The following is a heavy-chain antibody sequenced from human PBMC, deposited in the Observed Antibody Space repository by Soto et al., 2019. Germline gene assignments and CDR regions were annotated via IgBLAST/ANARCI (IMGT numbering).Heavy chain of an antibody. J-gene: IGHJ4*02. V-gene: IGHV4-59*08. CDR1: AGFMRRYY. Sequence: EKLSHRYTVSAGFMRRYYWRGSRKPPGKGLEWIGYIYYSGSTNYNPSLKSRVTISVDTSKNQFSLKLSSVTATDTAVYYCARHHYGSGSYYVLDYWGQGTLVT. CDR2: IYYSGST. D-gene: IGHD3-10*01. CDR3: ARHHYGSGSYYVLDY.